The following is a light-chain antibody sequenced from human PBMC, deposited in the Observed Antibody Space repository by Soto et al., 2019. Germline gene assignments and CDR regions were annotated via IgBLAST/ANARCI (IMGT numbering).Light chain of an antibody. CDR2: DAS. V-gene: IGKV1-5*01. CDR3: QQYNTQGT. J-gene: IGKJ1*01. CDR1: QSISSW. Sequence: DIQMTQSPSTLSASVGDRVTITCRASQSISSWLAWYQQKPGKAPKLLIYDASSLESGVPSRFSGSGSGTEFTLTISSLQPDDFATYYCQQYNTQGTFGQGTRWIS.